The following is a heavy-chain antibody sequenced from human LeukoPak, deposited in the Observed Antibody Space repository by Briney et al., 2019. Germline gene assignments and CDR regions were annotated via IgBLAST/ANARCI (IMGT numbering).Heavy chain of an antibody. V-gene: IGHV3-11*04. Sequence: PGGSLRLSRAASGFTFSDSYMTWIRQAPGKGLEWVSYITTSGSTIYADSLKGRFAISRDNAKNSLYLQMNSLRAEDTAVYYCAREDNSNWNIDYWGQGTLVTVFS. J-gene: IGHJ4*02. CDR2: ITTSGSTI. CDR3: AREDNSNWNIDY. CDR1: GFTFSDSY. D-gene: IGHD1-1*01.